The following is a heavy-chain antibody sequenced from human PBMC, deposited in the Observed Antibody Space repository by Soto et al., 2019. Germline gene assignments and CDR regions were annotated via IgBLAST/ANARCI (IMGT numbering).Heavy chain of an antibody. Sequence: GASVKVSYKASGYTFTNYGISWVRQAPGQGLEWMGWVSGYNGNTNYAQKLRGRVTMTTDTSTSTAYMELRTLRSDDTAVYYCARDEGSHGFDSWGQGTLVTVSS. J-gene: IGHJ4*02. V-gene: IGHV1-18*04. CDR3: ARDEGSHGFDS. CDR2: VSGYNGNT. CDR1: GYTFTNYG. D-gene: IGHD6-19*01.